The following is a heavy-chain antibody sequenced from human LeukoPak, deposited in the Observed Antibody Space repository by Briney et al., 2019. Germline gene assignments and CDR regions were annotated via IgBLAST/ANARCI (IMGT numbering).Heavy chain of an antibody. CDR2: IYPGDSDT. CDR1: GYHFNNYW. J-gene: IGHJ4*02. D-gene: IGHD5-12*01. V-gene: IGHV5-51*01. Sequence: HGESLKISCKTSGYHFNNYWIAWVRQMPGKGLEWMGIIYPGDSDTKYTAAFQGQVTISLDKSISTAYLQWNSLKASDTAVYYCARQGGGYEPVDYWGQGTLVTVSS. CDR3: ARQGGGYEPVDY.